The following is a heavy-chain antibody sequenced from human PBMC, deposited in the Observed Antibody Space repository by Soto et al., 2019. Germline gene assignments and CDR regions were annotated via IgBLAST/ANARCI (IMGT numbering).Heavy chain of an antibody. D-gene: IGHD6-13*01. CDR3: ARYRGSSWYHYYYHYVMDV. CDR1: GGSFSGYY. J-gene: IGHJ6*02. Sequence: SETLSLTCAVYGGSFSGYYWSWIRQPPGKGLEWIGEINHSGSTNYNPSLKSRVTISVDTSKNQFSLKLSSVTAADTAVYYCARYRGSSWYHYYYHYVMDVWGQGTTVIVSS. CDR2: INHSGST. V-gene: IGHV4-34*01.